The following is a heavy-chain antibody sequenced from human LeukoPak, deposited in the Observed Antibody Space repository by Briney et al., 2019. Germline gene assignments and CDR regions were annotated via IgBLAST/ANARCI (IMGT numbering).Heavy chain of an antibody. CDR1: GYTFTGYY. CDR3: ARELSGYSSGWYAY. Sequence: ASVKVSCKASGYTFTGYYMHWVRPAPGQGLEWMGWINPNSGGTNYARKFQGRVTMTRDTSISTAYMELSRLRSDDTAVYYCARELSGYSSGWYAYWGQGTLVTVSS. CDR2: INPNSGGT. J-gene: IGHJ4*02. V-gene: IGHV1-2*02. D-gene: IGHD6-19*01.